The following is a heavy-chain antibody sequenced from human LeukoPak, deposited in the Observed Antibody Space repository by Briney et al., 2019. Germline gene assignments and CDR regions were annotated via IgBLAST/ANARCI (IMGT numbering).Heavy chain of an antibody. Sequence: GGSLRLSCAASGFTFSSYWMSWIRQAPGKGLEWVANIKQDGSEKYYVDSVKGRFTISRDNAKNSLYLQMNSLRAEDTAVYYCARDYPDSSSWYDWFDPWGQGTLVTVSS. V-gene: IGHV3-7*01. CDR1: GFTFSSYW. J-gene: IGHJ5*02. CDR2: IKQDGSEK. CDR3: ARDYPDSSSWYDWFDP. D-gene: IGHD6-13*01.